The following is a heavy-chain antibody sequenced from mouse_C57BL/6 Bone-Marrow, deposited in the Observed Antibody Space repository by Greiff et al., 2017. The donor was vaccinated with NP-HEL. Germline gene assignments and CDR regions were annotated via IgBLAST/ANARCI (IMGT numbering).Heavy chain of an antibody. CDR2: IYPRSGNT. CDR1: GYTFTSYG. CDR3: ARSYPPCFDV. Sequence: QVQLKQSGAELARPGASVKLSCKASGYTFTSYGISWVKQRTGQGLEWIGEIYPRSGNTYYNEKFKGKATLTADKSSSTAYMELRSLTAEDSAVYFCARSYPPCFDVWGTGTTVTVSS. D-gene: IGHD6-1*01. V-gene: IGHV1-81*01. J-gene: IGHJ1*03.